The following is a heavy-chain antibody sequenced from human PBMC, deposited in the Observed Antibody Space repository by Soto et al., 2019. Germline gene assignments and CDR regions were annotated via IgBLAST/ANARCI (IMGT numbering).Heavy chain of an antibody. CDR2: IWYDGSNK. D-gene: IGHD3-22*01. CDR3: ARGAGNGRGYDSSGYLDY. J-gene: IGHJ4*02. CDR1: GFTFSSYG. V-gene: IGHV3-33*01. Sequence: GGSLRLSCAASGFTFSSYGMHWVRQAPGKGLEWVAVIWYDGSNKYYADSVKGRFTISRDNSKNTLYLQMNSLRAEDTAVYYCARGAGNGRGYDSSGYLDYWGQGTLVTVSS.